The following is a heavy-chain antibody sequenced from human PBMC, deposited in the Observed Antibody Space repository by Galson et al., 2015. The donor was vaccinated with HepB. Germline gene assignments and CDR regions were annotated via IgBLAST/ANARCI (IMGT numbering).Heavy chain of an antibody. D-gene: IGHD2-15*01. CDR2: INPGNSDT. V-gene: IGHV5-51*01. Sequence: QSGAEVKKPGESLKISCEGSGYTFDSYWIGWVRQMPGKGLEWMGIINPGNSDTRNSPSFQGQVTMSADRSINTAYLQWRSLKASDTAMYYCARQMTGGYFDYWGQGTLVTVSS. CDR1: GYTFDSYW. CDR3: ARQMTGGYFDY. J-gene: IGHJ4*02.